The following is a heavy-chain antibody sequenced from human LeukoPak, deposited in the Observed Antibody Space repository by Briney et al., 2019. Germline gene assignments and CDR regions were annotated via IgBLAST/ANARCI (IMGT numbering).Heavy chain of an antibody. CDR1: GFTFSSYS. CDR2: ISSSSSYI. Sequence: GGSPRLSCAASGFTFSSYSMNWVRQAPGKGLEWVSSISSSSSYIYYADSVKGRFTISRDNAKNSLYLQMNSLRAEDTAVYYCAREWKVVVTYDAFDIWGQGTMVTVSS. CDR3: AREWKVVVTYDAFDI. D-gene: IGHD2-21*02. J-gene: IGHJ3*02. V-gene: IGHV3-21*01.